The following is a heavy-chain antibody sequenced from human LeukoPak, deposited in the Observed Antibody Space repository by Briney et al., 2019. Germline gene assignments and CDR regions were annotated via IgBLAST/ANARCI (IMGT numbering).Heavy chain of an antibody. CDR3: ARDPNGSGPDFDC. D-gene: IGHD3-10*01. Sequence: PGGSLRLSCAASGFTFSSYAMNWVRQAPGKGLEWVSGLSGNGGNQYYADSVKGRFTISRDNSKHTLFLQMNSLRAEDTAIYYCARDPNGSGPDFDCWGQGTLVTVSS. J-gene: IGHJ4*02. V-gene: IGHV3-23*01. CDR1: GFTFSSYA. CDR2: LSGNGGNQ.